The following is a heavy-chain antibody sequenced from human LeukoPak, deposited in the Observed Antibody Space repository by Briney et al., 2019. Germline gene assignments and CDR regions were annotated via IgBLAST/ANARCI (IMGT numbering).Heavy chain of an antibody. CDR3: AKDPYRVIVATGNYLDP. D-gene: IGHD2-21*01. CDR1: GFIFRNYW. V-gene: IGHV3-74*01. CDR2: INPNGITT. Sequence: GGSLRLSCAASGFIFRNYWMHWVRQAPGKGLVWVARINPNGITTTYTDTVKGRFTITRDNAKNTLYLQMNSLRAEDTAVYYCAKDPYRVIVATGNYLDPWGQGTLVTVSS. J-gene: IGHJ5*02.